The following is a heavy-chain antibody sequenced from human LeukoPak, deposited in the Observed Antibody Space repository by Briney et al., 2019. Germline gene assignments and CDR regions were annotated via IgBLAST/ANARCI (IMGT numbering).Heavy chain of an antibody. CDR3: AKDIRATSVAGTSGFDS. CDR2: ISWNSGEI. J-gene: IGHJ4*02. D-gene: IGHD6-19*01. Sequence: QPGGSLRLSCAASGFTFDDYAMHWVRQAPGKGLEWVSGISWNSGEIVYADSVKGRFTISRDNAKNSLYLQMDTLRAEDTALYYCAKDIRATSVAGTSGFDSWGQGTLVTVSS. CDR1: GFTFDDYA. V-gene: IGHV3-9*01.